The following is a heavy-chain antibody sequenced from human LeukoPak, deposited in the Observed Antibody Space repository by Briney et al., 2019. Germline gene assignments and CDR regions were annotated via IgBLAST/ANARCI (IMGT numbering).Heavy chain of an antibody. Sequence: GSVQVSCKSSVYTFISYDINWLRQATGQGLEWMGWMNPNSSNTGYAQKFQGRVTMTRDTSISTAYMELSSLRSEDTAVYHCARTHMAVTTYYWGQGTLVTVSS. D-gene: IGHD4-17*01. CDR1: VYTFISYD. CDR2: MNPNSSNT. J-gene: IGHJ4*02. CDR3: ARTHMAVTTYY. V-gene: IGHV1-8*01.